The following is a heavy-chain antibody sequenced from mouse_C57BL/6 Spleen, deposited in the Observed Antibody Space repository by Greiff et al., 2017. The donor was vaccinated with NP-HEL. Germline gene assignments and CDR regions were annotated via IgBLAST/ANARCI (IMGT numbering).Heavy chain of an antibody. J-gene: IGHJ2*01. CDR1: GFTFSDYG. CDR3: ARNRYYGSSFYFDY. CDR2: ISSGSSTI. V-gene: IGHV5-17*01. Sequence: EVQGVESGGGLVKPGGSLKLSCAASGFTFSDYGMHWVRQAPEKGLEWVAYISSGSSTIYYADTVKGRFTISRDNAKNTLFLQMTSLRSEDTAMYYCARNRYYGSSFYFDYWGQGTTLTVSS. D-gene: IGHD1-1*01.